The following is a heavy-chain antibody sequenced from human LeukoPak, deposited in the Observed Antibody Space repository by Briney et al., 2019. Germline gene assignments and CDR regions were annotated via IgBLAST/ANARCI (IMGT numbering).Heavy chain of an antibody. CDR2: IYYSGST. D-gene: IGHD3-10*01. CDR3: ARAEENYYGSGSRNWFDP. CDR1: GGSISSYY. Sequence: SETPSLTCTVSGGSISSYYWSWIRQPPGKGLEWIGYIYYSGSTNYNPSLKSRFTISVDTSKNQFSLKLSSVTAADTAVYYCARAEENYYGSGSRNWFDPWGQGTLVTVSS. J-gene: IGHJ5*02. V-gene: IGHV4-59*01.